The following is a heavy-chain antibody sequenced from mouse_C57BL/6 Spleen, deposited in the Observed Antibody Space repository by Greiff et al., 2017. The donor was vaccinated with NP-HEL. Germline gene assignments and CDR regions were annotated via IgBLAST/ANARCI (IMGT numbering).Heavy chain of an antibody. CDR2: ISSGSSTI. CDR1: GFTFSDYG. V-gene: IGHV5-17*01. Sequence: EVMLVESGGGLVKPGGSLKLSCAASGFTFSDYGMHWVRQAPEKGLEWVAYISSGSSTIYYADTVKGRFTISRDNAKNTLFLQMTSLRSEDTAMYYCARGIDGAMDYWGQGTSVTVSS. CDR3: ARGIDGAMDY. J-gene: IGHJ4*01.